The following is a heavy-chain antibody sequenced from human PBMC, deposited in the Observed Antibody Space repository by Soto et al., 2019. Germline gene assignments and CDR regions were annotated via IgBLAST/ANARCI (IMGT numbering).Heavy chain of an antibody. Sequence: SETLSLTFTVSGGSMSSYYWSWIRQPPGKGLEWIGYIYYSGSTNYNPSLKSRVTISLDTSKNQFSLKLSSVTAADTAVYYCERDRAYYYHSSGYYYQYNWFDPWGQGTLVTVSS. CDR1: GGSMSSYY. D-gene: IGHD3-22*01. CDR2: IYYSGST. V-gene: IGHV4-59*01. CDR3: ERDRAYYYHSSGYYYQYNWFDP. J-gene: IGHJ5*02.